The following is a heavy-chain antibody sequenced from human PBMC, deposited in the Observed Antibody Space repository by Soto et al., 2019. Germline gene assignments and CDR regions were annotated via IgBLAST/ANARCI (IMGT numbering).Heavy chain of an antibody. CDR3: ARVHDSSGGFDY. V-gene: IGHV4-31*03. Sequence: TLSLTCTVSGGSISSGGYYWSWIRQHPGKGLEWIGYIYYSGSTYYNPSLKSRVTISVDTSKNQFSLKLSSVTAADTAVYYCARVHDSSGGFDYWGQGTLVTVSS. D-gene: IGHD3-22*01. CDR2: IYYSGST. J-gene: IGHJ4*02. CDR1: GGSISSGGYY.